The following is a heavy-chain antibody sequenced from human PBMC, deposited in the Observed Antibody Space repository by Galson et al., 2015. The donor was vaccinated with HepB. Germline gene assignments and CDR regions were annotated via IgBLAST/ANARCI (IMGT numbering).Heavy chain of an antibody. J-gene: IGHJ4*02. Sequence: SCKASGYTLTGYYIHWVRQAPGQGLEWMGRINPKSDVTNYAQKFQGRVPVTRDTSISTAYMELSSLRSDDTAIYYCARASSTVTTIWGTFDYWGQGTLVTVSS. CDR2: INPKSDVT. V-gene: IGHV1-2*06. D-gene: IGHD5-12*01. CDR3: ARASSTVTTIWGTFDY. CDR1: GYTLTGYY.